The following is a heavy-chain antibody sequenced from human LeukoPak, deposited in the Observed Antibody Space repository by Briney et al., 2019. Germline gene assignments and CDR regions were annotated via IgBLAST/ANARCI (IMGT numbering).Heavy chain of an antibody. CDR2: ISAYNCNT. D-gene: IGHD4-17*01. Sequence: SVNVSCQACGYTFTSYVISWLRQAPGQGLEWMGWISAYNCNTNYAQKLQGRVTMTTDTSTSTAYMELRSLRSDDTAVYYCARALRATVTTIPTYYYYYGMDVWGQGTTVTVSS. J-gene: IGHJ6*02. CDR3: ARALRATVTTIPTYYYYYGMDV. V-gene: IGHV1-18*01. CDR1: GYTFTSYV.